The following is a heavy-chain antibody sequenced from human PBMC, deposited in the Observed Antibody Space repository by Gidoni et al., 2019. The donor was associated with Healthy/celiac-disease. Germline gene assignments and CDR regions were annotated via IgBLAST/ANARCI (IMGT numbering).Heavy chain of an antibody. CDR2: ISYDGSNK. D-gene: IGHD6-19*01. CDR1: GFTFSRYV. Sequence: QVQLVASGGGVVQPGRSLRLSCAASGFTFSRYVMHWVRQAPGKGLEWVAVISYDGSNKYYADSVKGRFTISRDNSKNTLYLQMNSLRAEDTAVYYCAKDRGNSSGWYDNFDYWGQGTLVTVSS. V-gene: IGHV3-30*18. J-gene: IGHJ4*02. CDR3: AKDRGNSSGWYDNFDY.